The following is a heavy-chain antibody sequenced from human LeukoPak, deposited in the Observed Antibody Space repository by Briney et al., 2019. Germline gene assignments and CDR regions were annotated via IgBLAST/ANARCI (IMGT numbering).Heavy chain of an antibody. Sequence: SETLSLTCTVSGGSISSYYWSWIRQPPGKGLEWIGYIYTSGSTNYNPSLKSQVTISVDTSKNQFSLKLSSVTAADTAVYYCARQATVVGYYYYYYMDVWGKGTTVTVSS. CDR2: IYTSGST. J-gene: IGHJ6*03. D-gene: IGHD4-23*01. CDR3: ARQATVVGYYYYYYMDV. CDR1: GGSISSYY. V-gene: IGHV4-4*09.